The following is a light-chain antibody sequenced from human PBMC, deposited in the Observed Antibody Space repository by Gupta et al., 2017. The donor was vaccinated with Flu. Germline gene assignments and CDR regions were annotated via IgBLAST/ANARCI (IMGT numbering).Light chain of an antibody. J-gene: IGKJ1*01. V-gene: IGKV3-15*01. CDR1: QSISSN. CDR2: GAF. Sequence: PATLSVSPGERVTLSCRASQSISSNLAWYQQKPGQAPRVLIYGAFTRATGIPARVRGSGSGTEYTLTISSLQAEDFAVYYCQQYNDWPITFGQGTKVEIK. CDR3: QQYNDWPIT.